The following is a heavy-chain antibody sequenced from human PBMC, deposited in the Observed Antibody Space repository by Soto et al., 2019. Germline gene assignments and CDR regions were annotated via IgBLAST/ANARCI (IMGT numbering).Heavy chain of an antibody. J-gene: IGHJ5*02. CDR2: IYYSGST. Sequence: SETLSLTCTVSGGSISSGGYYWSWIRQNPGKGLEWIGYIYYSGSTYYNPSLKSRVTISVDTSKNQFSLKLSSVTAADTAVYYCARERGCCSSSSCQGEFWFDPWCQGTLVAVSS. CDR3: ARERGCCSSSSCQGEFWFDP. CDR1: GGSISSGGYY. V-gene: IGHV4-31*03. D-gene: IGHD2-2*01.